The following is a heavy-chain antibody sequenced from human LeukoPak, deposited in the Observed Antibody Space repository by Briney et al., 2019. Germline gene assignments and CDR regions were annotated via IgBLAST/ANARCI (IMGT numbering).Heavy chain of an antibody. CDR3: AKSSGSVRHFYYYYMDV. J-gene: IGHJ6*03. D-gene: IGHD1-26*01. CDR1: GSNFEDYG. CDR2: INWNGGDT. Sequence: GGSLRLSCADSGSNFEDYGMSWVRQAPGKGLEWVSGINWNGGDTDYADSVKGRFTISRDNAKNSLYLQMNSLRAEDTALYYCAKSSGSVRHFYYYYMDVWGKGTTVTVPS. V-gene: IGHV3-20*04.